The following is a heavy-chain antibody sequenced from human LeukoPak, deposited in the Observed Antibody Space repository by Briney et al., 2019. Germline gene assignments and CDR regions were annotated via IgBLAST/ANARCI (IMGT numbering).Heavy chain of an antibody. CDR3: AKDFGSSSFFDY. Sequence: PGKSLRLSCAASGFIFSNYGMHWVRQAPGKGLEWVAVVSYDGSNKYYADSVKGRFTISRDNSKDTLYLQMNSLRAEDTAVYYCAKDFGSSSFFDYWGQGTLVTVSS. CDR1: GFIFSNYG. D-gene: IGHD6-6*01. CDR2: VSYDGSNK. V-gene: IGHV3-30*18. J-gene: IGHJ4*02.